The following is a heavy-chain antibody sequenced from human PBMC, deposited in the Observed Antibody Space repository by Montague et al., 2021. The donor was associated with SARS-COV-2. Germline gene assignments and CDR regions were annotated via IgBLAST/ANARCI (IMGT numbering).Heavy chain of an antibody. CDR1: GFSLSTSGMC. CDR2: IDWDDGK. Sequence: PALVKPTQTLTLTCTFSGFSLSTSGMCVSWIRQPPGKALEWLARIDWDDGKYYSTSLKTRLTISKDTSKNQVVLTMTNMDPVDTATYYCAREYYYDSSGYYGYAFDIWGQGTMVTVSS. D-gene: IGHD3-22*01. J-gene: IGHJ3*02. CDR3: AREYYYDSSGYYGYAFDI. V-gene: IGHV2-70*11.